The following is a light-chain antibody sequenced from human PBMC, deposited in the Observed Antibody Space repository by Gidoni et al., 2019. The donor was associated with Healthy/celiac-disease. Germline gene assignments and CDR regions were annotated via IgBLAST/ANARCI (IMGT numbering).Light chain of an antibody. J-gene: IGKJ4*01. CDR2: GAS. CDR1: QSVSSN. V-gene: IGKV3-15*01. CDR3: QQYNNWPPLT. Sequence: EIVMTQSPATLSVSPGERATLSCRASQSVSSNLAWYQQKPGQAPRLLIYGASTRATGLPARFSGSGSGTEFTLTISSLQSEDFAVYYCQQYNNWPPLTSGGGTKVEIK.